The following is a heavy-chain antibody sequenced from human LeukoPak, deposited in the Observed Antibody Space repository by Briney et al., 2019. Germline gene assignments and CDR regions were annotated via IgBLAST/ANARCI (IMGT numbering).Heavy chain of an antibody. V-gene: IGHV3-73*01. CDR2: IRSKANNDAT. CDR3: TRPDDYGDY. J-gene: IGHJ4*02. CDR1: GFTFSSYG. Sequence: QPGGSLRLSCAASGFTFSSYGMSWVRQASGKGLEWVGRIRSKANNDATAYAASVKGRFTISRDDSKNTAYLQMNSLKTEDTAVYYCTRPDDYGDYWGQGTLVTVSS.